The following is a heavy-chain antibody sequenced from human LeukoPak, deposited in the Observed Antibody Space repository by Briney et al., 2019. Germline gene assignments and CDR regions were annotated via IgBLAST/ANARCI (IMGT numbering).Heavy chain of an antibody. Sequence: GGSLRLSCAASGFIFSSYAMSWVRQAPGKGLEWVSAISGSGGSTYYADSVKGRFTISRDNSKNTLYLQMNSLRAEDTAVYYCARDWIVGLGAFDIWGQGTMVTVSS. V-gene: IGHV3-23*01. J-gene: IGHJ3*02. CDR2: ISGSGGST. D-gene: IGHD1-26*01. CDR1: GFIFSSYA. CDR3: ARDWIVGLGAFDI.